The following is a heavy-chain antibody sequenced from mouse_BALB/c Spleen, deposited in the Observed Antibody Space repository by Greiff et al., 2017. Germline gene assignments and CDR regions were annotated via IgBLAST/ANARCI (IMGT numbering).Heavy chain of an antibody. D-gene: IGHD2-1*01. J-gene: IGHJ2*01. V-gene: IGHV5-17*02. Sequence: EVQRVESGGGLVQPGGSRKLSCAASGFTFSSFGMHWVRQAPEKGLEWVAYISSGSSIIYYADTVKGRFTISRDNPKNTLFLQMTSLRSEDTAMYYCARYYGNYYFDYWGQGTTLTVSS. CDR1: GFTFSSFG. CDR3: ARYYGNYYFDY. CDR2: ISSGSSII.